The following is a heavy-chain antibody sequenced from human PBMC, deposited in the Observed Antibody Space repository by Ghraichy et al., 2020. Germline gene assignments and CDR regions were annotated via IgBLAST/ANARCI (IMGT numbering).Heavy chain of an antibody. CDR2: ISYDGSNK. CDR1: GFTFSSYG. Sequence: GSLRLSCAASGFTFSSYGMHWVRQAPGKGLEWVAVISYDGSNKYYADSVKGRFTISRDNSKNTLYLQMNSLRAEDTAVYYCAKGGQQWTHFDYWGQGTLVTVSS. J-gene: IGHJ4*02. CDR3: AKGGQQWTHFDY. V-gene: IGHV3-30*18. D-gene: IGHD6-19*01.